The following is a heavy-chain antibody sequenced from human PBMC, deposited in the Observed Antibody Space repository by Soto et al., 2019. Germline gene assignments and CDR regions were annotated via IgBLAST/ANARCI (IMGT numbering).Heavy chain of an antibody. CDR2: IYYSGST. V-gene: IGHV4-31*01. CDR1: GGSISSGGYY. D-gene: IGHD3-10*01. Sequence: QVQLQESGPGLVKPSQTLSLTCTVSGGSISSGGYYWRWIRQHPGKGLEWIGYIYYSGSTYYNPSHKSQVTTSVDTSNNQFSLKLSSVTAAHTAVYYCARVLNYYGSGSYNWFDPWGQGTLVTVSS. J-gene: IGHJ5*02. CDR3: ARVLNYYGSGSYNWFDP.